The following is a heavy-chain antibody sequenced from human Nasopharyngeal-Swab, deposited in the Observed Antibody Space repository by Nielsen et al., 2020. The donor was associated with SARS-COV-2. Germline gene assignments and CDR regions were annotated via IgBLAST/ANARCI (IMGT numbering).Heavy chain of an antibody. J-gene: IGHJ6*03. D-gene: IGHD2-21*01. Sequence: SETLSLTCTVSGGSISRGGYYWSWIRPHPGKGLEWIGYIYYSGSTYYNPSLKSRVTISVDTSKNQFSLKLSSVTAADTAVYYCARDGKKGGAYYYYYYYMDVWGKGTTVTVSS. V-gene: IGHV4-31*03. CDR2: IYYSGST. CDR3: ARDGKKGGAYYYYYYYMDV. CDR1: GGSISRGGYY.